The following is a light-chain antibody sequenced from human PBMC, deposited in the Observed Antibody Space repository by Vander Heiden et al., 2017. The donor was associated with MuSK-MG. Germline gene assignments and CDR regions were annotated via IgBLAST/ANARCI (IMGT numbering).Light chain of an antibody. CDR3: SSYADSNSWGV. CDR2: EVM. V-gene: IGLV2-8*01. CDR1: RSSIGCYDY. Sequence: SAHTPPPSPSWSPGLSLTILCTGTRSSIGCYDYLSWYQCLPGKAPTLLIYEVMRGPKGVPESCSGSKSGNTASLTCAERQAEDEADYYCSSYADSNSWGVFGGGTKLTVL. J-gene: IGLJ2*01.